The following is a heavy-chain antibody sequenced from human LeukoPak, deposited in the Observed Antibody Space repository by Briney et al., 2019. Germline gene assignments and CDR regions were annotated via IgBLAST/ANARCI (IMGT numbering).Heavy chain of an antibody. V-gene: IGHV3-30-3*01. D-gene: IGHD5-12*01. CDR2: ISYDGSNK. CDR1: GFTFSSYA. Sequence: GGSLRLSCAASGFTFSSYAMHWVRQAPGKGLEWVAVISYDGSNKYYADSVKGRFTISRDNSKNTLYLQMNSLRAEDTAVYYCARESGYSGYDVLGFDYWGQGTLVTVSS. CDR3: ARESGYSGYDVLGFDY. J-gene: IGHJ4*02.